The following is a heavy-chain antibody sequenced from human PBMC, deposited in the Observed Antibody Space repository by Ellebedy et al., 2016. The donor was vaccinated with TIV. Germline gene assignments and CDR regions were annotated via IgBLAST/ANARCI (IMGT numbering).Heavy chain of an antibody. Sequence: MPSETLSLTCAVSGGSISSSNWWSWVRQPPGKGLEWIGEIYHSGSTNYNPSLKSRVTISVDTSKNQFSLRLSSVTAADTAVYYCARGGGPRGHSYGYEPSGYFDLWGRGTLVTVSS. CDR1: GGSISSSNW. CDR2: IYHSGST. J-gene: IGHJ2*01. CDR3: ARGGGPRGHSYGYEPSGYFDL. V-gene: IGHV4-4*02. D-gene: IGHD5-18*01.